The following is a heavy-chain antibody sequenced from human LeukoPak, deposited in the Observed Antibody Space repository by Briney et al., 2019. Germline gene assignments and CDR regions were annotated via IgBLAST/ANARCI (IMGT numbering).Heavy chain of an antibody. CDR3: ARDSSGYYRFDY. CDR1: GGTFSSYA. V-gene: IGHV1-69*06. J-gene: IGHJ4*02. CDR2: IIPIFGTA. D-gene: IGHD3-22*01. Sequence: SVKVSCKASGGTFSSYAISWVRQAPGQGLEWMGGIIPIFGTANYAQKFQGRVTITADKSTSTAYMELSSLRSEDTAVYYCARDSSGYYRFDYWGQGTLVTVSS.